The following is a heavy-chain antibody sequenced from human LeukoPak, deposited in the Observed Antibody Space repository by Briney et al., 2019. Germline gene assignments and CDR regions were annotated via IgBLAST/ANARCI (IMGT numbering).Heavy chain of an antibody. CDR2: IYYSGST. D-gene: IGHD5-18*01. Sequence: PSETLSLTCTVSGGSISSSSYYWGWIRQPPGKGLEWIGSIYYSGSTYYNPSLKSRVTISVDTSKNQLSLKLSSVTAADTAVYYCARLGYSYGIIDYWGQGTLVTVSS. CDR3: ARLGYSYGIIDY. V-gene: IGHV4-39*01. J-gene: IGHJ4*02. CDR1: GGSISSSSYY.